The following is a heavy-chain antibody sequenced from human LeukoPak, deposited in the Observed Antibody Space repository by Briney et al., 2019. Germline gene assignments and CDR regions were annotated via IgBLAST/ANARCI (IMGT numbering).Heavy chain of an antibody. CDR3: ARATWYGSGTTAFDY. J-gene: IGHJ4*02. Sequence: PSETLSLTCTVSGGSFSSYYWSWIRQPAGKGLEWIGRIYTSGITNYNTNYNPSLSSRVTMSVDTSKNQFSVKLNSATAADTAVYFCARATWYGSGTTAFDYWGPGTLVTVSS. CDR2: IYTSGITNYNT. D-gene: IGHD3-10*01. CDR1: GGSFSSYY. V-gene: IGHV4-4*07.